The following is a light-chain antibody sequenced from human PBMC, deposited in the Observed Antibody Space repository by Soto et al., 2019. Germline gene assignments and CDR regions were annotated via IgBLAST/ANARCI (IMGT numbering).Light chain of an antibody. V-gene: IGKV1-5*01. Sequence: DIHMTHSPSTLAASLGDRVTITCRASQSINNWLAWYQQKPGKAPKLLIYGASSLQSGVPSRFSGSGSGTHFTLTISSLQPDDFATYYCQHYKTFSWTFGQGTKVDIK. CDR3: QHYKTFSWT. CDR1: QSINNW. J-gene: IGKJ1*01. CDR2: GAS.